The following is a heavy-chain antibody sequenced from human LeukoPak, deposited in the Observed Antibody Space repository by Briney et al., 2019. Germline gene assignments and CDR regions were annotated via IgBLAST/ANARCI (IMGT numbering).Heavy chain of an antibody. CDR2: MWYDGSNK. Sequence: GGPLRLSCAASGFTFSSYGMHWVRQAPGKGLEWVAVMWYDGSNKYYADSVKGRFTISRDDSKNTLYLQMNSLRAEDTAVYYCAKGLWFGDPWGQGTLVTVSS. CDR1: GFTFSSYG. CDR3: AKGLWFGDP. J-gene: IGHJ5*02. V-gene: IGHV3-33*06. D-gene: IGHD3-10*01.